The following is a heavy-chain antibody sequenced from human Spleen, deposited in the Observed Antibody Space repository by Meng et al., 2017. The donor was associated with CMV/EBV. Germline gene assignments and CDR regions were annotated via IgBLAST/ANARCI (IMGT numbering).Heavy chain of an antibody. Sequence: SCKASGYSFTNYGLTWVRQAPGQGLEWMGWINPYNDNTNFGQRFQGRVSLTTDTSTSTAYLELRSLRSDDTAVYYCARALDPTDSDYWGQGTLVTVSS. J-gene: IGHJ4*02. CDR1: GYSFTNYG. CDR2: INPYNDNT. CDR3: ARALDPTDSDY. D-gene: IGHD1-14*01. V-gene: IGHV1-18*01.